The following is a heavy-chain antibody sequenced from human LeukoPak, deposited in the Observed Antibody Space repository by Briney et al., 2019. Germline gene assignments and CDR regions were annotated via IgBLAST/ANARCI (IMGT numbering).Heavy chain of an antibody. CDR1: GFTFSNYA. Sequence: GGSLRLSRAASGFTFSNYAMRWVRQAPGKGLEWVSGISIGGDRTSYADSVKGRFTISRDNSKNTLYLQMNSLRDEDTAVYYCAKDRAQDSGWTIDYWGQGTLVTVSS. D-gene: IGHD6-19*01. J-gene: IGHJ4*02. V-gene: IGHV3-23*01. CDR3: AKDRAQDSGWTIDY. CDR2: ISIGGDRT.